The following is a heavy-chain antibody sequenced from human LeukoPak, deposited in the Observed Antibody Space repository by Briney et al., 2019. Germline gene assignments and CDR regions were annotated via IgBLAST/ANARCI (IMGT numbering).Heavy chain of an antibody. CDR2: ISGSGGST. J-gene: IGHJ4*02. CDR1: GFTFSTYV. Sequence: GGPLSLSCAASGFTFSTYVMSWVRQAPGKGLEWVSAISGSGGSTYYADSVKGRFTISRDNSKNTLYLQMNSLGADDTAVYYCAKGNWRYFDYWGQGTLVTVSS. V-gene: IGHV3-23*01. D-gene: IGHD1-1*01. CDR3: AKGNWRYFDY.